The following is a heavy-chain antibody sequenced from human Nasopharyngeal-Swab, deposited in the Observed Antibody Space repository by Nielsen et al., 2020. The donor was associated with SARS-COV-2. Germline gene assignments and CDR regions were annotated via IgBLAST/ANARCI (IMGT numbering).Heavy chain of an antibody. CDR2: IWYDGSNK. Sequence: GGSRRLSCAASGFTFSSYGMHWVRQAPGKGLEWEAVIWYDGSNKYYADSVKGRFTISRDNSKNTLYLQMNSLRAEDTAVYYCARERFTMVRGADGPYYYYYGMDVWGQGTTVTVSS. CDR1: GFTFSSYG. J-gene: IGHJ6*02. V-gene: IGHV3-33*01. D-gene: IGHD3-10*01. CDR3: ARERFTMVRGADGPYYYYYGMDV.